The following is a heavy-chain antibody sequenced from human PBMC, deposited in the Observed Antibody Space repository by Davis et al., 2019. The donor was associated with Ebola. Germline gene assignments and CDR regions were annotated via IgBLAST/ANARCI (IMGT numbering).Heavy chain of an antibody. J-gene: IGHJ4*02. CDR2: ISPDGSST. CDR1: GFTFSSYA. V-gene: IGHV3-74*01. CDR3: ARNPPYCTNGVCYNLESPSVY. D-gene: IGHD2-8*01. Sequence: HTGGSLRLSCAASGFTFSSYAMHWVRQAPGKGLMWVSRISPDGSSTSYADSVKGRFTISRDNAKNTLYLQMNSLRAEDTAVYYCARNPPYCTNGVCYNLESPSVYWGQGTLVTVSS.